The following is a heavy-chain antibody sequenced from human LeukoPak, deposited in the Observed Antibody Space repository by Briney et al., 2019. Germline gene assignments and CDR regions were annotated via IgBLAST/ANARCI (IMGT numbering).Heavy chain of an antibody. D-gene: IGHD2-21*02. CDR2: IYYSGST. CDR3: ARGGSGGDCSAFDY. V-gene: IGHV4-59*01. J-gene: IGHJ4*02. CDR1: GGSISSYY. Sequence: SETLSLTCTVSGGSISSYYWSWIRQPPGKGLEWIGYIYYSGSTNYNPSLKSRVTISVDTSKNQFSLKLSSVTAADTAVYYCARGGSGGDCSAFDYWGQGTLVTVCS.